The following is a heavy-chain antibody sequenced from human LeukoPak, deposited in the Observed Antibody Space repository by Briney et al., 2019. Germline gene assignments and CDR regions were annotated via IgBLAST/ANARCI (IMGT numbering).Heavy chain of an antibody. Sequence: GGSLRLSCAASGFTFSSYAMSWVRQAPGKGLEWVSAISGRGGSTYYADSVKGLFTISRDNSENTLYLQMNSLRAEDTAVYYCAKGRPRYFDWLPCDYWGQGTLVTVPS. V-gene: IGHV3-23*01. CDR3: AKGRPRYFDWLPCDY. CDR2: ISGRGGST. D-gene: IGHD3-9*01. J-gene: IGHJ4*02. CDR1: GFTFSSYA.